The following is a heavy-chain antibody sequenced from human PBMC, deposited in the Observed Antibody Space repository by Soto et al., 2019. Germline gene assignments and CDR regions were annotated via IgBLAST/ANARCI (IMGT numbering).Heavy chain of an antibody. Sequence: QLHLVQSGAVVKKPGASVTVSCSASGYPVTAYYMHWVRQAPGRGLEWMGGINPATGAAKYTQTFQGRVTTTRDTSTSTVFMDLSGLTSEDTAVFYCARGGGVGVAGSAAFDMWGQGTLVTVSS. CDR1: GYPVTAYY. CDR2: INPATGAA. D-gene: IGHD3-3*01. CDR3: ARGGGVGVAGSAAFDM. V-gene: IGHV1-2*02. J-gene: IGHJ3*02.